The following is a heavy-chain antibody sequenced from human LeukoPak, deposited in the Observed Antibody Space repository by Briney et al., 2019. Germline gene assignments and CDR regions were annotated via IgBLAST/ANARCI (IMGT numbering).Heavy chain of an antibody. CDR1: GFTFSTYG. CDR3: AKDRSSWYYFDY. J-gene: IGHJ4*02. V-gene: IGHV3-30*02. D-gene: IGHD6-13*01. CDR2: IRYDGSNK. Sequence: TGGSLRLSCAASGFTFSTYGMHWVRQAPGKGLEWVAFIRYDGSNKYYADSVKGRFTISRDNSKNTLYLQMNSLRAEDTAVYYCAKDRSSWYYFDYWGQGTLVTVSS.